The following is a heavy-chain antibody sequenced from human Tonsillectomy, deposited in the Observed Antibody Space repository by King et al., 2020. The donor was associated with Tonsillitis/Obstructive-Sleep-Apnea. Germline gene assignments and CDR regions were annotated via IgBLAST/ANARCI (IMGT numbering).Heavy chain of an antibody. CDR3: ASISWGLPEIGPGAFDI. D-gene: IGHD1-14*01. V-gene: IGHV3-33*01. J-gene: IGHJ3*02. CDR2: IWYDGSNK. Sequence: VQMVESGAGVVQPGRSLRLSCAASGFTFSSYGMHWVRQAPGKGLEWVAVIWYDGSNKYYADSVKGRFTISRDNSKNTLYLQMNSLRAEDTAVYYCASISWGLPEIGPGAFDIWGQGTMVTVSS. CDR1: GFTFSSYG.